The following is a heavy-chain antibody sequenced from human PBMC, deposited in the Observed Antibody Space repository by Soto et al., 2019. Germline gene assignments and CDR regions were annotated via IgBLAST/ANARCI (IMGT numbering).Heavy chain of an antibody. J-gene: IGHJ4*02. CDR2: INPGNGNS. CDR1: GYTFTSYG. V-gene: IGHV1-3*01. D-gene: IGHD3-22*01. CDR3: ARGGYFDSSNYLAY. Sequence: ASVKVSCKASGYTFTSYGINWVRQAPGRGLEWMGWINPGNGNSKYSQQFQGRVIIDRDTSASTAYMELSSLRPEDTAVYYCARGGYFDSSNYLAYWGLGTLVTVSS.